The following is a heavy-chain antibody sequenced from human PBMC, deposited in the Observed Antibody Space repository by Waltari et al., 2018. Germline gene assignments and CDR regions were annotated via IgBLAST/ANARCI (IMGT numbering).Heavy chain of an antibody. V-gene: IGHV3-7*03. CDR2: IKPDGSDK. J-gene: IGHJ4*02. Sequence: EVQLVESGGDLVLPGGSLRPSCSASEFSFNTHWMAWFRQAPGKRLEWVATIKPDGSDKFYVDSVKGRFAISRDNARNLLYLQMNSLRAEDTAIFYCAKMGAGRAPDYWGQGTLVTVSS. D-gene: IGHD3-16*01. CDR1: EFSFNTHW. CDR3: AKMGAGRAPDY.